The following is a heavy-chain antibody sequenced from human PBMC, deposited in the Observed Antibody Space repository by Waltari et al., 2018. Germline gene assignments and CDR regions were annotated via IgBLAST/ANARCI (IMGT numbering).Heavy chain of an antibody. D-gene: IGHD2-15*01. J-gene: IGHJ6*03. CDR1: GFTLNYYS. V-gene: IGHV3-21*01. CDR3: ARASTTPNYYYYMDV. CDR2: MGSSSRYI. Sequence: EVQLVESGGGLVKPRGSLRLSCAASGFTLNYYSVNWVRQAPGKGLEWVSFMGSSSRYIYYADSVKGRFTISRDNAKNSVDLQMNSLRAEDTAVYYCARASTTPNYYYYMDVWGKGTTVTISS.